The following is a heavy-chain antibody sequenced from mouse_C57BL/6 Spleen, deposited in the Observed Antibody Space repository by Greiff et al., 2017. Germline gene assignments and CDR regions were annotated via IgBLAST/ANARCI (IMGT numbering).Heavy chain of an antibody. V-gene: IGHV5-17*01. Sequence: EVKLMESGGGLVKPGGSLKLSCAASGFTFSDYGMHWVRQAPEQGLEWVAYISSGSSTIYYADTVKGRSTISRDNAKNTLFLQMTSLRSEDTAMYYYAREYGSSHYYAMDYWGQGTSVTVSS. CDR1: GFTFSDYG. J-gene: IGHJ4*01. CDR3: AREYGSSHYYAMDY. CDR2: ISSGSSTI. D-gene: IGHD1-1*01.